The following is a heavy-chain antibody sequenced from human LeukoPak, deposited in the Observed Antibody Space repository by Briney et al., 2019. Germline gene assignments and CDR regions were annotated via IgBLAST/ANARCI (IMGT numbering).Heavy chain of an antibody. CDR2: ISSSGSTI. Sequence: GGSLRLSCAASGFTFSSYSMNWVRQAPGKGLEWVSYISSSGSTIYYADSVKGRFTISRDNAKSSLYLQMNSLRAEDTAVYYCTTGLGGDSYGYKGGEVDYWGQGTLVTVSS. CDR3: TTGLGGDSYGYKGGEVDY. D-gene: IGHD5-18*01. J-gene: IGHJ4*02. CDR1: GFTFSSYS. V-gene: IGHV3-48*04.